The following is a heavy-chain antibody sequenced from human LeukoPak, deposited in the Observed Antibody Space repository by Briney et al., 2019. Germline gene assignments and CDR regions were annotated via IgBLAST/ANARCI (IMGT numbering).Heavy chain of an antibody. Sequence: PGGSLRLSCVASGFTFSTYSMNWVRQAPGKGLEWVASMCGTAGCTFYPDSVKGRFIISRDNFKNILYLQMNSLRAEDTAIYYCAKDRPNFHENSGHYYRRDGDSWGQGTLVTVSS. J-gene: IGHJ5*01. CDR1: GFTFSTYS. CDR3: AKDRPNFHENSGHYYRRDGDS. CDR2: MCGTAGCT. V-gene: IGHV3-23*01. D-gene: IGHD3-22*01.